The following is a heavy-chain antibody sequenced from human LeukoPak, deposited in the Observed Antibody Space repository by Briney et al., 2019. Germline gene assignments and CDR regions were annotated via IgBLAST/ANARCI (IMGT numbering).Heavy chain of an antibody. CDR1: GGSISSGDYY. Sequence: PSETLSLTCTVSGGSISSGDYYWSWIRQPPGTGLEWIGYIYYSGSTYYNPSLKSRVTISVDTSKNQFSLKLSSVTAADTAVYYCAREEIGSGSYYLDYWGQGTLVTVSS. J-gene: IGHJ4*02. CDR2: IYYSGST. CDR3: AREEIGSGSYYLDY. D-gene: IGHD3-10*01. V-gene: IGHV4-30-4*01.